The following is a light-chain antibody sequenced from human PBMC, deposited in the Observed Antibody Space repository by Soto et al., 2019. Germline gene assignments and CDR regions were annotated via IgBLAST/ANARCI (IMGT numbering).Light chain of an antibody. CDR3: QQRTNWPLT. CDR1: RSVTTF. Sequence: EIVLTQSPATLSLSPGERATLSCRASRSVTTFLAWYQQKPGQAPRLLIYDASKRATGVPTRFSGSGSGTDLTLTISSLEPEDFAVYHCQQRTNWPLTFGGGTKVERK. J-gene: IGKJ4*01. V-gene: IGKV3-11*01. CDR2: DAS.